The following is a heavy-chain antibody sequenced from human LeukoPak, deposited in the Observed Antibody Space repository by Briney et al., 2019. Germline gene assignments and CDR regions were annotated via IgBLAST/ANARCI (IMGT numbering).Heavy chain of an antibody. CDR1: GDSISTYY. J-gene: IGHJ3*02. D-gene: IGHD6-13*01. CDR2: IYYTGTT. Sequence: PSETLSLTCTVSGDSISTYYWSWIRQPPGKGLEWLGYIYYTGTTNYNPSLKSRVTMSVDTSKNQFSLKLSSVTAADTAVYYCARELRQQLVPDAFDIWGQGTMVTVSS. CDR3: ARELRQQLVPDAFDI. V-gene: IGHV4-59*12.